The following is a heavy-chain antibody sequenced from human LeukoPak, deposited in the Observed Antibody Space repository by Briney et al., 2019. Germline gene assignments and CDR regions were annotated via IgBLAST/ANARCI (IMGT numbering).Heavy chain of an antibody. CDR3: ARPPQGSSGSLGFDY. CDR2: IYPADSDT. CDR1: GYTFINYW. J-gene: IGHJ4*02. Sequence: GESLKISCKGSGYTFINYWIVWVRQMPGKGLEWMGIIYPADSDTRYSPSFQGQVTISADKSISTAYLQWSSLKASDTAMYYCARPPQGSSGSLGFDYWGQGTLVTVSS. V-gene: IGHV5-51*01. D-gene: IGHD6-19*01.